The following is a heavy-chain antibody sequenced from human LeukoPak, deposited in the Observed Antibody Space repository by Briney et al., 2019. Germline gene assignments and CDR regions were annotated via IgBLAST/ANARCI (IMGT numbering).Heavy chain of an antibody. V-gene: IGHV4-30-2*01. CDR1: GGSISSGGYS. CDR3: ARGTGSYCSSTSCYRGSGWLYYYYGMDV. CDR2: IYHSGST. J-gene: IGHJ6*02. Sequence: PSETLSLTCAVSGGSISSGGYSWSWIRQPPGKGLEWIGYIYHSGSTYYNPSLKSRVTISVDRSKNQFSLKLSSVTAADTAVYYCARGTGSYCSSTSCYRGSGWLYYYYGMDVWGQGTTVTVSS. D-gene: IGHD2-2*01.